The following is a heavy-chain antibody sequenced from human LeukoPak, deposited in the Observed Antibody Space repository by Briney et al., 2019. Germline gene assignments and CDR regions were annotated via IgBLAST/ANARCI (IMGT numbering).Heavy chain of an antibody. CDR2: FDPEDGET. CDR1: GYTLTELS. Sequence: PAASVKVSCKVSGYTLTELSMHWVRQAPGKGLEWMGGFDPEDGETIYAQKFQGRVTMTEDTSTDTAYMELSSLRSEDTAVYYCATRSSSSWPNFDYWGQGTLVTVSS. J-gene: IGHJ4*02. V-gene: IGHV1-24*01. CDR3: ATRSSSSWPNFDY. D-gene: IGHD6-13*01.